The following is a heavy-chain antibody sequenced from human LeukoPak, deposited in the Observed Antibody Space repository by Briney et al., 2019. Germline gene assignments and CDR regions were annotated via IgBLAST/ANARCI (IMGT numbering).Heavy chain of an antibody. CDR2: ISGSGGST. D-gene: IGHD3-3*01. Sequence: GGSLRLSCAASGFTFSSYAMSWVRQAPGEGLEWVSAISGSGGSTYYADSVKGRFTISRDNSKNTLYLQMNSLRAEDTAVYYCAKVGDFWSGYCDYWGQGTLVTVSS. CDR1: GFTFSSYA. V-gene: IGHV3-23*01. J-gene: IGHJ4*02. CDR3: AKVGDFWSGYCDY.